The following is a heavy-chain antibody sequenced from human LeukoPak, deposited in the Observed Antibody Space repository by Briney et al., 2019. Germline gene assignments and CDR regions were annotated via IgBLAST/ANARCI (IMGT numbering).Heavy chain of an antibody. Sequence: GGSLRLSCAASGFSFSSYVMGWVRQAPGQGLEWVSAISGSGGSTYYADSVKGRFTISRDNSKNTLYLQMNSLRAEDTAVYYCAKSTAYTTSGRFDYWGQGGLVTVSS. CDR3: AKSTAYTTSGRFDY. CDR2: ISGSGGST. J-gene: IGHJ4*02. D-gene: IGHD2-8*01. CDR1: GFSFSSYV. V-gene: IGHV3-23*01.